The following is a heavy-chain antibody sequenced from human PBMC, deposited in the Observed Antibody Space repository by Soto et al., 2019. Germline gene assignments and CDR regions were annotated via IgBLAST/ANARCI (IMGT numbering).Heavy chain of an antibody. Sequence: QVQLQQWGAGLLKPSETLSLTCAVYGGSFSGYYWSWIRQPPGKGLEWIGEINHSGSTNYNPSLKSRVTISVDTSKNQFSLKLSSVTAADTAVYYCARSRGYRYGWDLDYWGQGTLVTVSS. D-gene: IGHD5-18*01. CDR2: INHSGST. CDR1: GGSFSGYY. J-gene: IGHJ4*02. V-gene: IGHV4-34*01. CDR3: ARSRGYRYGWDLDY.